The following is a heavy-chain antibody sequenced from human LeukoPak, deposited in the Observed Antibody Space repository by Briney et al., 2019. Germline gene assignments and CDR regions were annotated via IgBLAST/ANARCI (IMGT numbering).Heavy chain of an antibody. CDR3: ARPHDSSGYQQYYYYMDV. CDR1: GGSISSGDYY. D-gene: IGHD3-22*01. V-gene: IGHV4-30-4*08. CDR2: IYYSGST. Sequence: PSQTLSLTCTVSGGSISSGDYYWSWIRQPPGKGLEWIGYIYYSGSTYYDPSLKSRVTISVDTSKNQFSLKLSSVTAADTAVYYCARPHDSSGYQQYYYYMDVWGKGTTVTVSS. J-gene: IGHJ6*03.